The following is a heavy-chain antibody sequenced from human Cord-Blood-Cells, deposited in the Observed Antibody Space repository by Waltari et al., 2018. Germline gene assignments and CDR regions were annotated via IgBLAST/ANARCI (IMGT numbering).Heavy chain of an antibody. CDR1: GYTFTGYY. CDR3: ARDLGAAAGTHWFDP. J-gene: IGHJ5*02. D-gene: IGHD6-13*01. CDR2: INPNSGGT. Sequence: QVQLVPSGAEVKKPGASVKVSCKASGYTFTGYYMHWVRQAPGQGLEWMGWINPNSGGTNYAQKFQGRVTMTRDTSISTAYMELSRLRSDDTAVYYCARDLGAAAGTHWFDPWGQGTLVTVSS. V-gene: IGHV1-2*02.